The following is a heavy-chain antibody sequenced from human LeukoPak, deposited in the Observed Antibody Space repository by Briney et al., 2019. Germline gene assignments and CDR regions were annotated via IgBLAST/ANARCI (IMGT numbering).Heavy chain of an antibody. D-gene: IGHD4-23*01. CDR1: XXTFSNYA. CDR3: ARDRELRVSYYYMDV. Sequence: GGSLRXXCXXXXXTFSNYAMHWVRQAPGKGLEWVAVIWYDGSNKYYADSVKGRFTISRDNSKNTLYLQMNSLRAEDTAVYYCARDRELRVSYYYMDVWGKGTTVTVSS. CDR2: IWYDGSNK. V-gene: IGHV3-33*08. J-gene: IGHJ6*03.